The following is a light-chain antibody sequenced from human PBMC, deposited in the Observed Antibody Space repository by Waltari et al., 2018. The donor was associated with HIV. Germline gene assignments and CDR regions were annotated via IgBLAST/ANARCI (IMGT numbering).Light chain of an antibody. CDR1: SSDVGAYNL. CDR3: CSYTGTGIV. V-gene: IGLV2-23*02. J-gene: IGLJ2*01. CDR2: EVT. Sequence: QSALTQPASGSGSPGQSITISGTVTSSDVGAYNLVSWYQPHPGTAPKLMIFEVTKRPSGVSDRFSGSRSGNTASLTISGLQAEDEGDYHCCSYTGTGIVFGGGTKLTVL.